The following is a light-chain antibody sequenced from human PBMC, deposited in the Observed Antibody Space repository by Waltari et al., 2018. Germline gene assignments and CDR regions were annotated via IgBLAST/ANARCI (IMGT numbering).Light chain of an antibody. CDR2: EVT. CDR3: SSYAGSNYVA. J-gene: IGLJ2*01. Sequence: QSALTQPPSASGSPGQSVTISCTGTSSDIGGYNYVSWYQQRPGKAPKLLIYEVTKRPSAVPDRFAGAKPANTASLTVSGLQAEDEADYYCSSYAGSNYVAFGGGTKLTVL. V-gene: IGLV2-8*01. CDR1: SSDIGGYNY.